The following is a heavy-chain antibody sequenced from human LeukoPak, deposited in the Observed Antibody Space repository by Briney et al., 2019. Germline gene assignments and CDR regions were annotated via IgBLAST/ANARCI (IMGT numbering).Heavy chain of an antibody. CDR1: GFTLSDYY. J-gene: IGHJ3*02. D-gene: IGHD2-2*01. Sequence: PGGSLRLSCAASGFTLSDYYMSWIRQAPGKGLEWVSYISSSGSTIYYAVSVKGRFTISRDNAKNSLYLQMNSLRAEDTAVYYCARAPDKYCSSTSCFRSAFDIWGQGTMVTVSS. V-gene: IGHV3-11*04. CDR3: ARAPDKYCSSTSCFRSAFDI. CDR2: ISSSGSTI.